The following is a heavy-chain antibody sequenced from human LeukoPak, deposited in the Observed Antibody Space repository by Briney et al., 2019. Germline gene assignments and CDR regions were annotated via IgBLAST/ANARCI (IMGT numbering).Heavy chain of an antibody. V-gene: IGHV4-39*01. D-gene: IGHD2-15*01. J-gene: IGHJ3*02. CDR2: ISYSGNT. CDR3: ARHCCSGPAKRVFDI. CDR1: GGSIISSDYH. Sequence: PSETLSLSCTVSGGSIISSDYHWGWVRQPPGKGLEWIGTISYSGNTDYNPSLRSRVTISVDTSNNQFSLRLGSVTAADTAVYHCARHCCSGPAKRVFDIWGQGTMVTVSS.